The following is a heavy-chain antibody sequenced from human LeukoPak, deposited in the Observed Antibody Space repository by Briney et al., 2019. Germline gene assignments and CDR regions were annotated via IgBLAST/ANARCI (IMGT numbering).Heavy chain of an antibody. J-gene: IGHJ4*02. Sequence: ASVKVSCKASGYTFTEYFMQRVRQAPGQGLEWMGRINLKSGYTEDSQDFQGRFTMTRDTSINTAYMELSSLRSDDTAIYYCARDLASTANWEFDYWGQGTPVTVSP. V-gene: IGHV1-2*06. CDR1: GYTFTEYF. D-gene: IGHD7-27*01. CDR3: ARDLASTANWEFDY. CDR2: INLKSGYT.